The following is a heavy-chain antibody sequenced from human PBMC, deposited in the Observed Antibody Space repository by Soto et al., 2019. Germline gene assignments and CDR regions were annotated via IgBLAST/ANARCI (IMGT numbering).Heavy chain of an antibody. V-gene: IGHV3-30*18. Sequence: GGSLSLSCAASGFTYSSYGLPWVRQAPGQGLSCVAVISYDGSNKYYADAVKGRFTTSGDNSKNTLYLQMNSLRAEDTAVYDCAKSEVTTILHPNYYYYGMDVWGQGTTVTVYS. D-gene: IGHD4-4*01. CDR1: GFTYSSYG. J-gene: IGHJ6*02. CDR3: AKSEVTTILHPNYYYYGMDV. CDR2: ISYDGSNK.